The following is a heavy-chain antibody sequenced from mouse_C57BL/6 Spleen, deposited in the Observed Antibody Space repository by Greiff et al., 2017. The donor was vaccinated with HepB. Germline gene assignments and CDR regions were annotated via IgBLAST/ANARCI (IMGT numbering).Heavy chain of an antibody. CDR1: GFTFSDYG. D-gene: IGHD2-1*01. V-gene: IGHV5-17*01. Sequence: EVMLVESGGGLVKPGGSLKLSCAASGFTFSDYGMPWVRQAPEKGLEWVAYISSGSSTISYADTVKGRFTISRDNAKNTLFLQMTSLRSEDTAMYYCARGPYGIIYAMDYWGQGTSVTVSS. CDR3: ARGPYGIIYAMDY. CDR2: ISSGSSTI. J-gene: IGHJ4*01.